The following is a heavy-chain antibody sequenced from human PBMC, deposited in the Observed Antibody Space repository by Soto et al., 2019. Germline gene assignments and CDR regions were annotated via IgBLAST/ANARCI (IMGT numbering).Heavy chain of an antibody. V-gene: IGHV1-24*01. Sequence: ASVKVSCKVSGYTLTELSMHWVRQAPGKGLEWMGGFDPEDGETIYAQKFQGRVTMTEDTSTDTAYMELSSLRSEDTAVYYCATVSVVPAATRSYYYYYMDVWGKGTTVTVSS. J-gene: IGHJ6*03. CDR1: GYTLTELS. CDR2: FDPEDGET. D-gene: IGHD2-2*01. CDR3: ATVSVVPAATRSYYYYYMDV.